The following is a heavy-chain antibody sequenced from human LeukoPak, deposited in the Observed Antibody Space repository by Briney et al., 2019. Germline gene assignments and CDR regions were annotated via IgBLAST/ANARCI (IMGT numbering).Heavy chain of an antibody. J-gene: IGHJ6*02. Sequence: GGSLRLSCTASGFTFSNYWMSWVRKTPEKGLEWVGNIKQDGSEKVYVDSVKGRFTISRDNAQTSLYLHMNSLRAEDTAVYYCARDPYSSSWSYGMDVWGQGTTVTVSS. CDR2: IKQDGSEK. CDR3: ARDPYSSSWSYGMDV. D-gene: IGHD6-13*01. CDR1: GFTFSNYW. V-gene: IGHV3-7*05.